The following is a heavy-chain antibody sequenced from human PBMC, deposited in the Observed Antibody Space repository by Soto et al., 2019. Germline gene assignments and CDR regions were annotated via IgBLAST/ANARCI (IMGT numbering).Heavy chain of an antibody. CDR1: GFTFTSSA. V-gene: IGHV1-58*01. J-gene: IGHJ5*02. D-gene: IGHD2-15*01. CDR3: AARLGYCSGGSCYYWFDP. Sequence: ASVKVACKASGFTFTSSAVQWVRQARGQRLEWIGWIVVGSGNTNYAQKFQERVTITRDMSTSTAYMELSSLRSEDSAVYYCAARLGYCSGGSCYYWFDPWGQGTLVTVSS. CDR2: IVVGSGNT.